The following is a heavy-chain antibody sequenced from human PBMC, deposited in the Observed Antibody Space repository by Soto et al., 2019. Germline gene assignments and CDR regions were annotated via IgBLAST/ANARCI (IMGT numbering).Heavy chain of an antibody. CDR3: ARVSYFRGFDGLFAFAS. J-gene: IGHJ4*02. CDR2: IFYSGDT. CDR1: GDSLRNHY. Sequence: SETLSLTCSVSGDSLRNHYWSWIRQPPGSRLEWLGHIFYSGDTSSYNPSLKSRVSMSVDTSKNQFSLKLRSVSADYPAVYFCARVSYFRGFDGLFAFASWGQGALVTVSS. V-gene: IGHV4-59*11. D-gene: IGHD3-9*01.